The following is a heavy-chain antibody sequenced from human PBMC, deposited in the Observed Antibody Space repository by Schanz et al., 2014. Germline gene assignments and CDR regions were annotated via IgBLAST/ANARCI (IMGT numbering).Heavy chain of an antibody. V-gene: IGHV1-69*02. D-gene: IGHD6-19*01. Sequence: QVQLVQSGAEVMKPGSSVKVSCKASGGTFSSYTINWVRQAPGQGLEWMGRTIPILGITNVAQTFQDRVTITADKSTSTAYMELSSLRSEDTAVYYCARGLGDERWLDLNEAFDIWGRGTIVTVSS. J-gene: IGHJ3*02. CDR1: GGTFSSYT. CDR2: TIPILGIT. CDR3: ARGLGDERWLDLNEAFDI.